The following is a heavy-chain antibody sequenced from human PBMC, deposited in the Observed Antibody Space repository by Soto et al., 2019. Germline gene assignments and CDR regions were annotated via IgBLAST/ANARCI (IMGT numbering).Heavy chain of an antibody. CDR2: ISTYNTNT. J-gene: IGHJ4*02. Sequence: ASVKVSCKASGERFTTYGISWVRQAPGQGLEWMGWISTYNTNTKYAPKFQGRLLLATDTSTTAAHMELRSLRPDDTAVYYCARWAGQVRDYGGPFDYWGQGTLVTVSS. CDR1: GERFTTYG. V-gene: IGHV1-18*04. CDR3: ARWAGQVRDYGGPFDY. D-gene: IGHD4-17*01.